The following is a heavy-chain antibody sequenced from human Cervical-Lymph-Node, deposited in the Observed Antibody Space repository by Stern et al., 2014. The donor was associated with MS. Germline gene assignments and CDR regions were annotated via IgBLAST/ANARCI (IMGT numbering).Heavy chain of an antibody. CDR2: ISYDGSNK. CDR1: GFTFSSYG. Sequence: VQLVESGGGVVQPGRSLRLSCAASGFTFSSYGMHWVRQAPGKGLEWVAVISYDGSNKYYADSVKGRFTISRDNSKNTLYLQMNSLRAEDTAVYYCAKDESWEYYDSSGPNALDYWGQGTLVTVSS. D-gene: IGHD3-22*01. V-gene: IGHV3-30*18. CDR3: AKDESWEYYDSSGPNALDY. J-gene: IGHJ4*02.